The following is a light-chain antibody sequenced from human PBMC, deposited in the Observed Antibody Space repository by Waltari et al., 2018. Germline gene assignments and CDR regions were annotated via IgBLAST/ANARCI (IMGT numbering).Light chain of an antibody. CDR2: WAT. Sequence: DIVMTQSPDSLAVSLGERATITCKSGQSLLFNANNKNYLAWFQQKPGQPPKRLIYWATPRESGVPDRFSGSGSGTDFTLTISSLQPADVAVYYCQQYLDTPSFGPGTRVEIK. CDR3: QQYLDTPS. CDR1: QSLLFNANNKNY. V-gene: IGKV4-1*01. J-gene: IGKJ3*01.